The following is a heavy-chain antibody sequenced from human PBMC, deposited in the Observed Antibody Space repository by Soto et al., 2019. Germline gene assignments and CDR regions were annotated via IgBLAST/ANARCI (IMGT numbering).Heavy chain of an antibody. Sequence: GGSLRLSCAASGFTFSSYAVSWVRQAPGKGLEWVSGISGSGGRTYYADSVKGRFIISRDNSKNTLSLQMNSLRAGDTAVYYCAKEPDVVCGAYTLFDPWGQGSLVTVSS. V-gene: IGHV3-23*01. J-gene: IGHJ5*02. D-gene: IGHD3-3*01. CDR3: AKEPDVVCGAYTLFDP. CDR1: GFTFSSYA. CDR2: ISGSGGRT.